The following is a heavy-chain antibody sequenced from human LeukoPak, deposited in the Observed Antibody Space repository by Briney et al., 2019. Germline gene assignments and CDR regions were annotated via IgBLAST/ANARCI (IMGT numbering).Heavy chain of an antibody. J-gene: IGHJ4*02. D-gene: IGHD4-23*01. Sequence: SETLSLTCTVSGDSMSSSNYHWGRVRQPPGQGLVWIVGIYDSESTYYNSSVKSRVTISVDRTKRKCTLKLSAVTATDTAVYYYSRHSSMTTVVFDYWGQGTLVTVSS. V-gene: IGHV4-39*01. CDR2: IYDSEST. CDR1: GDSMSSSNYH. CDR3: SRHSSMTTVVFDY.